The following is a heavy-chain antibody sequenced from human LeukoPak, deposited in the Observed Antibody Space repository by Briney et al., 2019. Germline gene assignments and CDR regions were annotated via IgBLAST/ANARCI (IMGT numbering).Heavy chain of an antibody. CDR3: ARVDYGDLQGYYTDV. D-gene: IGHD4-17*01. CDR2: INHSGST. V-gene: IGHV4-34*01. CDR1: GGSFSGYY. Sequence: PSETLSLTCAVYGGSFSGYYWSWIRQPPGKGLEWIGEINHSGSTSYNPSLKSRVTISVDTSKNQFSLKLTSVTAADTASYYCARVDYGDLQGYYTDVWGKGTTVTVSS. J-gene: IGHJ6*03.